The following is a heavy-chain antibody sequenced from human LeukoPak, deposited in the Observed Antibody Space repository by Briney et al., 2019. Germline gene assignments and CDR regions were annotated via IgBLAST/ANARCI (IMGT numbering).Heavy chain of an antibody. CDR2: ISGSGDYT. CDR3: ARDGQPSTRSLLCTNGICYQDY. V-gene: IGHV3-23*01. J-gene: IGHJ4*02. CDR1: EFTFSSYA. D-gene: IGHD2-8*01. Sequence: GGSLRLSCAASEFTFSSYAMTWVRQAPGKGLEWVSSISGSGDYTYYRDSVKGRFTMSRDNSKNTVYLNMNSLRAEDTAVYYCARDGQPSTRSLLCTNGICYQDYWGQGTLVTVSS.